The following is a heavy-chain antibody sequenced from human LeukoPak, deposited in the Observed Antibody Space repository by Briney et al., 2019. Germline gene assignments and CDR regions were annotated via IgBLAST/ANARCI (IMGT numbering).Heavy chain of an antibody. CDR2: IYHSGST. V-gene: IGHV4-38-2*01. J-gene: IGHJ4*02. D-gene: IGHD1-26*01. CDR1: GYSISSGYY. Sequence: SETLSLTCAVSGYSISSGYYWGWIRQPPGKGLEWIGIIYHSGSTYYNPSLKSRVIISVDTSKNQFSLRVTSVTAADTAVYYCARHFVRTGSYWADYWGQGTLVTVSS. CDR3: ARHFVRTGSYWADY.